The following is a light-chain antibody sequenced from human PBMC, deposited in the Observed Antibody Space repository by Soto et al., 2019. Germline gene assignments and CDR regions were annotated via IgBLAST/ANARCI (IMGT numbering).Light chain of an antibody. V-gene: IGLV1-40*01. Sequence: QSVLTQPPSVSGAPGQRVTISCTGSSSNIGAGYYVHWYQQLPGTAPKLLIYGNSNRPSGVPDRFSGSKSGNSASLAITVLQAEDEAYYDGQSYDSSLSGYVFGTGTKLTVL. CDR1: SSNIGAGYY. CDR2: GNS. CDR3: QSYDSSLSGYV. J-gene: IGLJ1*01.